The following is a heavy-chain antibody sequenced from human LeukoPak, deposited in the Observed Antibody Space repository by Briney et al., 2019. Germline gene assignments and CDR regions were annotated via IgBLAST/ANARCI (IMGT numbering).Heavy chain of an antibody. Sequence: SGGSLRLSCAASGFTFISYAMSWVRQAPGKGLEWVSTITGSGGNSYYADSVKGRFTISRDNSKNTLYLQMNSLRVEDTAVYYCATYYGEGGWLYYFDYWGQGTLVTVSS. CDR2: ITGSGGNS. CDR3: ATYYGEGGWLYYFDY. CDR1: GFTFISYA. D-gene: IGHD4-17*01. V-gene: IGHV3-23*01. J-gene: IGHJ4*02.